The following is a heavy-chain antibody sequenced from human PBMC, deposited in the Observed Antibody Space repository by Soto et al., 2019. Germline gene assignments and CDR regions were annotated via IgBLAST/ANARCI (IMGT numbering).Heavy chain of an antibody. Sequence: QVQLVQSGAEVKKPGASVKVSCKASGYTFTGYYMHWVRQAPGQGLEWMGWINPNSGGTNSAQKFQGWVTMTRDTSISTAYMELSRLRSDDTAVYYCARGSRVLRYFDWHLSYWGQGTLVTVSS. CDR3: ARGSRVLRYFDWHLSY. CDR2: INPNSGGT. CDR1: GYTFTGYY. D-gene: IGHD3-9*01. J-gene: IGHJ4*02. V-gene: IGHV1-2*04.